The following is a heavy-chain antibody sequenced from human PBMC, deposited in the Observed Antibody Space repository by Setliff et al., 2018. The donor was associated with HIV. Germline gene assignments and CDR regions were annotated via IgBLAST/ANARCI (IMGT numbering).Heavy chain of an antibody. CDR3: ARDVGSSGWYFVLGYSDY. V-gene: IGHV4-39*02. D-gene: IGHD6-19*01. CDR2: IYHTGST. J-gene: IGHJ4*02. CDR1: GGSIKSTSYY. Sequence: PSETLSLTCTVSGGSIKSTSYYWGWIRQPPGNGLEWIGSIYHTGSTYYKPSLKSRVTISIDTSKNQFSLKLNSVIAADTAMYYCARDVGSSGWYFVLGYSDYWGPGTLVTVSS.